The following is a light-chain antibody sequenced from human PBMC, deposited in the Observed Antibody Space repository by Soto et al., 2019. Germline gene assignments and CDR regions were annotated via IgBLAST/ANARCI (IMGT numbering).Light chain of an antibody. CDR3: QQSYRTPLT. CDR2: AAS. J-gene: IGKJ5*01. CDR1: QSISSY. V-gene: IGKV1-39*01. Sequence: DIQMTQSPSSLSASVGDRATITCRASQSISSYLNWYQQKPGKAPKLLIYAASSLRSGVPSRFSGSGSGTDFTLTISSLQPEDFATYYCQQSYRTPLTFGQGTRLEIK.